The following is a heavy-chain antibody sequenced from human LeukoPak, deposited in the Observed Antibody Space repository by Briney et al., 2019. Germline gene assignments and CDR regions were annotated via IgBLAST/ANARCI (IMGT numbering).Heavy chain of an antibody. D-gene: IGHD3-3*01. V-gene: IGHV4-59*11. CDR3: ARSYDFWSGYPRWYYYYYMDV. J-gene: IGHJ6*03. Sequence: SETLSLTCTVSGGSISSHYWSWIRQPPGKGLEWIGYIYYSGSTNYNPSLKSRVTISVDTSNNQFSLKLSSVTAADTAVYYCARSYDFWSGYPRWYYYYYMDVWGKGTTVTVSS. CDR2: IYYSGST. CDR1: GGSISSHY.